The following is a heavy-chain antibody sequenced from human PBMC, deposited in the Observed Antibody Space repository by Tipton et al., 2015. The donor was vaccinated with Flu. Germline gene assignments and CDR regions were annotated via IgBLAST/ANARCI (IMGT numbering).Heavy chain of an antibody. D-gene: IGHD4-11*01. J-gene: IGHJ5*01. CDR2: IYTSGSS. CDR1: GDSMSSGRHY. V-gene: IGHV4-61*02. CDR3: ARRDFSNYVSEPKNWFDF. Sequence: TLSLTCSVSGDSMSSGRHYWSWIRQPAGKGLEWIGRIYTSGSSNYSPSLKGRVTISLDTSKKQFSLKLSSVTAADTAVYFCARRDFSNYVSEPKNWFDFWGQGTLVTVSS.